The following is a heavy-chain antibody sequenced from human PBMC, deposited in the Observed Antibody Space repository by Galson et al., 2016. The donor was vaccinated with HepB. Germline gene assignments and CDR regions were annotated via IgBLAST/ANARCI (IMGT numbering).Heavy chain of an antibody. J-gene: IGHJ4*02. CDR2: IKRDGTAA. D-gene: IGHD2-8*01. Sequence: SLRLSCAASGFTFSGYWMHWVRQVPGKGLVWVSRIKRDGTAATYADSVRGRFTVSRDNAKNTLYLQMNNLRVDDTAQYYCPSGLVSGTKYWGQGTLVTVSS. CDR3: PSGLVSGTKY. V-gene: IGHV3-74*01. CDR1: GFTFSGYW.